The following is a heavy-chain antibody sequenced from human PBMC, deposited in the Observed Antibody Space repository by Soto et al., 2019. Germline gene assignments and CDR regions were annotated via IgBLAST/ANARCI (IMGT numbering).Heavy chain of an antibody. CDR2: IYYSGST. CDR1: GGSISSYY. J-gene: IGHJ4*02. V-gene: IGHV4-30-4*08. CDR3: ARVGSSIATRPFDY. Sequence: PSETLSRTCTVSGGSISSYYWSWIRQHPGKGLEWIGYIYYSGSTYYNPPLKSRVTISVDTSKNQFSLKLSSVTAADTAVYYCARVGSSIATRPFDYWGQGTLVTVSS. D-gene: IGHD6-6*01.